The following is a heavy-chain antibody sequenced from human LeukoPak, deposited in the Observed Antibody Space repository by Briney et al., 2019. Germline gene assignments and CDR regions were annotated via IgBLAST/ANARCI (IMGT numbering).Heavy chain of an antibody. CDR3: ARGAHARPVDY. D-gene: IGHD6-6*01. CDR2: INHSGST. J-gene: IGHJ4*02. V-gene: IGHV4-34*01. Sequence: SETLSLTCAVYGGTFSGYYWSWIRQPPGKGLEWIGEINHSGSTNYNPSLKSRVTISVDTYKNQFSLKVSSVTAADTAVYYCARGAHARPVDYWGQGTLVTVSS. CDR1: GGTFSGYY.